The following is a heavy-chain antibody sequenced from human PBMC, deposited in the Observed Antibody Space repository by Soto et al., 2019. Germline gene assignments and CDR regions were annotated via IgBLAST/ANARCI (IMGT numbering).Heavy chain of an antibody. CDR1: GGSISSYY. CDR3: ARTYGRNFDY. Sequence: SETLSLTCTVSGGSISSYYWSWIRQPPGKGLEWIGYIYYSGSTNYNPSLKSRVTISVDTSKNQFSLKLSFVTAADTALYYCARTYGRNFDYWGQGTLVTVSS. J-gene: IGHJ4*02. D-gene: IGHD3-10*01. CDR2: IYYSGST. V-gene: IGHV4-59*01.